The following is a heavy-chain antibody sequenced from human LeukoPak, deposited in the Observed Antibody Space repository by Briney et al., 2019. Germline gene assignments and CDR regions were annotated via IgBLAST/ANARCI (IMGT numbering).Heavy chain of an antibody. V-gene: IGHV4-59*01. CDR2: IYYSGST. Sequence: PSETLSLTCTVSGGSIRSYFWSWIRQPPGKGLEWIGYIYYSGSTNYNPSLKSRVTISVDTSKNQFSLKLSSVTAADTAVYYCARVLGPMDVWGQGTTVTVSS. J-gene: IGHJ6*02. CDR3: ARVLGPMDV. CDR1: GGSIRSYF. D-gene: IGHD3-3*02.